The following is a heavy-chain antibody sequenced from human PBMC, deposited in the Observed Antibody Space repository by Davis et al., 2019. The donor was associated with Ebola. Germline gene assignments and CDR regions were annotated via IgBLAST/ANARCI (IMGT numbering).Heavy chain of an antibody. CDR2: IYYSGST. D-gene: IGHD4-17*01. CDR3: TRRRDDYGDYLDY. J-gene: IGHJ4*02. Sequence: SETLSLTCTVSGDSINSNSYYWGWIRQPPGKGLEWIGSIYYSGSTYYKSSLKSRVTMSVDTSKNQFSLKLTSVTAADTSVYYCTRRRDDYGDYLDYWGQGTLVTVSS. CDR1: GDSINSNSYY. V-gene: IGHV4-39*01.